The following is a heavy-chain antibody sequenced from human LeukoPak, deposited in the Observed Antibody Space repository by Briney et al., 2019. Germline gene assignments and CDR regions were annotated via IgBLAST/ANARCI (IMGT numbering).Heavy chain of an antibody. D-gene: IGHD3-10*01. CDR2: IYYSGST. CDR3: ARDWMVRGLDAFDI. Sequence: SETLSLTCAVSGGSISSSNWWSWVRQPPGKGLEWIGYIYYSGSTNYNPSLKSRVTISVDTSKNQFSLKLSSVTAADTAVYYCARDWMVRGLDAFDIWGQGTMVTVSS. V-gene: IGHV4-4*02. J-gene: IGHJ3*02. CDR1: GGSISSSNW.